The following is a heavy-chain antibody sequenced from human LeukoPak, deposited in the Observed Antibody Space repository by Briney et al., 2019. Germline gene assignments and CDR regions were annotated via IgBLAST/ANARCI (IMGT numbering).Heavy chain of an antibody. J-gene: IGHJ6*03. Sequence: SVKVSCKASGGTFISYAISWVRQAPGQGLEWMGGMIPIFGTVNYAEKFQGRVTITADEYTRTAYMEVRSLRSEDTAVYYCASNILATGSDYYYLDVWGKGTTVTVSS. CDR3: ASNILATGSDYYYLDV. V-gene: IGHV1-69*13. CDR1: GGTFISYA. CDR2: MIPIFGTV. D-gene: IGHD6-13*01.